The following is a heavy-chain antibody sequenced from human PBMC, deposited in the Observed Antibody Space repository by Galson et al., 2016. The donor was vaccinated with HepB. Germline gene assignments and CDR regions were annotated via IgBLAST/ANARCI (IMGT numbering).Heavy chain of an antibody. D-gene: IGHD2-15*01. CDR3: ARLGHGVACDY. Sequence: QSGAEVKKSGESLKISCKGSGYSFPKNWIGWVRQMPGKGLEWMGIVNPGDSDTRYSPSFQGQVTISADKSINTAFLQWSSLKASDTAMYYCARLGHGVACDYWGQGILVTVSS. CDR2: VNPGDSDT. CDR1: GYSFPKNW. J-gene: IGHJ4*02. V-gene: IGHV5-51*01.